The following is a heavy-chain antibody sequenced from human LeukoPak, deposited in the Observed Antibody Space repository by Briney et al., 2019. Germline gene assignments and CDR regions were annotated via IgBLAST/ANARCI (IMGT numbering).Heavy chain of an antibody. CDR2: IYPGDSDT. D-gene: IGHD6-19*01. CDR1: GYSFTSYW. CDR3: ARRRDSSGWYGFFDP. J-gene: IGHJ5*02. V-gene: IGHV5-51*01. Sequence: GESLKISCKGSGYSFTSYWIGWVRQMPGKGLEWMGIIYPGDSDTRYSPSFQGQVTISADKSISTAYLQWSSLKASDTAMYYCARRRDSSGWYGFFDPWGQGTLVTVSS.